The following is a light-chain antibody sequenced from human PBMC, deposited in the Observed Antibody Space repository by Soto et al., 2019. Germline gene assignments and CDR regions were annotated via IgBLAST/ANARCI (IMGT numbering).Light chain of an antibody. CDR3: RSYTSSSTPHVV. CDR1: SSDVGGYNY. CDR2: DVS. J-gene: IGLJ2*01. V-gene: IGLV2-14*01. Sequence: QSVLTQPASVSGSPGQSITISCTGTSSDVGGYNYVSWYQQYPGKAPKLMIYDVSNRPSGVSNRFSGSKSGNTASLTISGLQAEDEADYYCRSYTSSSTPHVVFGGGTKLTV.